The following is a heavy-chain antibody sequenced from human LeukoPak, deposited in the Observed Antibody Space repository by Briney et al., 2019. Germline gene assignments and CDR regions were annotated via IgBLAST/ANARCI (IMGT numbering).Heavy chain of an antibody. CDR1: GFTVSSYS. CDR3: ARAKVAYGMDV. V-gene: IGHV3-21*01. CDR2: ISSSSSYI. J-gene: IGHJ6*02. Sequence: GGSLRLSCAASGFTVSSYSMNWVRQAPGKGLEWVSSISSSSSYIYYADSVKGRFTISRDNAKNSLYLQMNSLRAEDTAVYYCARAKVAYGMDVWGQGTTVTVSS. D-gene: IGHD5-12*01.